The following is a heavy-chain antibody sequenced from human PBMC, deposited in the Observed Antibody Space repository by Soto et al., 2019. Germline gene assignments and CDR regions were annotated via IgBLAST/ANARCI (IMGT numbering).Heavy chain of an antibody. CDR3: ARGQVVPAPIRGHYYMDV. V-gene: IGHV4-59*12. J-gene: IGHJ6*03. CDR2: IYYSGST. Sequence: SETLSLTCTVSGGSISSYYWSWIRQPPGKGLEWIGYIYYSGSTNYNPSLKSRVTISVDTSKNQFSLKLSSVTAADTAVYYCARGQVVPAPIRGHYYMDVWGKGTTVTVSS. CDR1: GGSISSYY. D-gene: IGHD2-2*01.